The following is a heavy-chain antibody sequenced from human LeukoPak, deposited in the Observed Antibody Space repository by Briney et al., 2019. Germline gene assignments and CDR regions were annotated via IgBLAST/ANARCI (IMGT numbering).Heavy chain of an antibody. Sequence: GGSLRLSCAASGFTFDDYGMSWVRQAPGKGLEWVSGINWNGGSTGCADSVKGRFTISRDNAKNSLYLQMNSLRAEDTALYYCARVTYYYDSSGYSGAFDIWGQGTMVTVSS. CDR1: GFTFDDYG. CDR2: INWNGGST. J-gene: IGHJ3*02. V-gene: IGHV3-20*04. CDR3: ARVTYYYDSSGYSGAFDI. D-gene: IGHD3-22*01.